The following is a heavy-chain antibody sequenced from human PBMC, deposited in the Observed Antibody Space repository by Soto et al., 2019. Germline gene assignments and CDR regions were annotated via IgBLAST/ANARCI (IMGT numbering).Heavy chain of an antibody. Sequence: SETLSLTCAVSGHSISSGYYWGWIRQPPGKGLEWIGSFYHSGSTYYNPSLKSRVTMSVDTSKNQFSLKLSSVTAADTAVYYCARGEYYGSGNYFDYWGQGTLVTVSS. CDR3: ARGEYYGSGNYFDY. V-gene: IGHV4-38-2*01. J-gene: IGHJ4*02. CDR2: FYHSGST. CDR1: GHSISSGYY. D-gene: IGHD3-10*01.